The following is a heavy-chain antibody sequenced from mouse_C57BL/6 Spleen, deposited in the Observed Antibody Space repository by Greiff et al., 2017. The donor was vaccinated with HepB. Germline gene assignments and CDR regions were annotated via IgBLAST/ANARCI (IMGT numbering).Heavy chain of an antibody. V-gene: IGHV1-85*01. CDR2: IYPRDGST. Sequence: VKLMESGPELVKPGASVKLSCKASGYTFTSYDINWVKQRPGQGLEWIGWIYPRDGSTKYNEKFKGKATLTVDTSSSTAYMELHSLTSEDSAVYFCARMEFAYWGQGTLVTVSA. CDR1: GYTFTSYD. CDR3: ARMEFAY. J-gene: IGHJ3*01.